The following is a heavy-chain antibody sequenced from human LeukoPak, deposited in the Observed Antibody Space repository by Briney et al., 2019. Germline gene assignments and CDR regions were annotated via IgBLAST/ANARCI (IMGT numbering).Heavy chain of an antibody. CDR3: AKDTDLWFGELSN. D-gene: IGHD3-10*01. CDR1: GFTFSSCG. V-gene: IGHV3-30*02. CDR2: IRYDGSNK. Sequence: GGSLRLSCAASGFTFSSCGMHWVRQAPGKGLEWVAFIRYDGSNKYYADSVKGRFTISRDNSKNTLYLQMNSLRAEDTAVYYCAKDTDLWFGELSNWGQGTLVTVSS. J-gene: IGHJ4*02.